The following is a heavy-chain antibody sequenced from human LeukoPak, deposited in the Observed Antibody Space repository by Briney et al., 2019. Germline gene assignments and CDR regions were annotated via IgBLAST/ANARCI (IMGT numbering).Heavy chain of an antibody. CDR3: ARNLVMGRGVMILKKPCWFDP. CDR2: IYHSGIT. D-gene: IGHD3-10*01. J-gene: IGHJ5*02. V-gene: IGHV4-38-2*02. Sequence: PSETLSLTCTVSGYSISSAYYWGWIRQPPGKGLEWIGNIYHSGITYYNPSLKSRVTISVDTSKNQFSLKLSSVTAADTAVYYCARNLVMGRGVMILKKPCWFDPWGQGTLVTVSS. CDR1: GYSISSAYY.